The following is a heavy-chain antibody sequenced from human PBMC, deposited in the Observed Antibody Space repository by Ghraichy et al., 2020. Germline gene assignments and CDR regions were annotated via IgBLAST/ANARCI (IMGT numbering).Heavy chain of an antibody. D-gene: IGHD4-17*01. CDR3: ARGLARYGDYIDH. CDR1: GGSTNTADYY. Sequence: SDTLSLTCTVSGGSTNTADYYWAWIRQTRGTGLEWIGSIFQSGGTYYNPSLESRVTISVDTSKNQFSLTLTSVTAADTALYFCARGLARYGDYIDHWGQGTRVTVSS. CDR2: IFQSGGT. J-gene: IGHJ4*02. V-gene: IGHV4-39*02.